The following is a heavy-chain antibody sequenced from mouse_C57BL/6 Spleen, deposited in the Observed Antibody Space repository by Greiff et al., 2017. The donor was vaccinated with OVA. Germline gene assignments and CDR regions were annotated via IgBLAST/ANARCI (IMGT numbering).Heavy chain of an antibody. CDR2: IYPRSGNP. J-gene: IGHJ1*03. Sequence: QVQLQQSGAELARPGASVKLSCKASGYTFTSYGISWVKQRTGQGLEWIGEIYPRSGNPYYNEKFKGKATLTADKSSRTAYMELRSLTSEDSAVYFYARREGWYSDVWGTGTTVTVSS. CDR1: GYTFTSYG. V-gene: IGHV1-81*01. CDR3: ARREGWYSDV.